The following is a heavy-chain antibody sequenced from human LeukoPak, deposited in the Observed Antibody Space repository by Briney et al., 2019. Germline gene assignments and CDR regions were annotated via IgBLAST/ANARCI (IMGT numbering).Heavy chain of an antibody. CDR2: IYYSGST. CDR1: GGSLSSYY. CDR3: ARAEDYGDYYFDY. Sequence: PSETLSLTCTVSGGSLSSYYWSWIRQPPGKGLEWIGYIYYSGSTNYNPSLKSRVTISVDTSKNQFSLKLSSVTAADTAVYYCARAEDYGDYYFDYWGQGTLVTVSS. J-gene: IGHJ4*02. V-gene: IGHV4-59*01. D-gene: IGHD4-17*01.